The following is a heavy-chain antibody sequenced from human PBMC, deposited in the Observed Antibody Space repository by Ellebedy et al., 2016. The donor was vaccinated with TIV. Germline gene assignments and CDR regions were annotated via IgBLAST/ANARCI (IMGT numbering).Heavy chain of an antibody. CDR3: ARAESGGYAWDY. CDR2: IFPNFGAA. V-gene: IGHV1-69*13. J-gene: IGHJ4*02. CDR1: GSTFSSYV. D-gene: IGHD5-12*01. Sequence: AASVKVSCKASGSTFSSYVISWVRQAPGQGLEWMGGIFPNFGAADYAQKFQGRVSITADDSTSPAYMELSGLRSEDTAVYFCARAESGGYAWDYWGQGTLVTVSS.